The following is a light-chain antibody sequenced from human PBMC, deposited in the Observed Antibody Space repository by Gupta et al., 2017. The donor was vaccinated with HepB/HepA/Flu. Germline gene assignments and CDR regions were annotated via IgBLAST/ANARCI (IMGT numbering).Light chain of an antibody. CDR1: QDINKW. CDR3: QQAKSFPWT. CDR2: AAS. J-gene: IGKJ1*01. Sequence: DIQMTQSPSSVSASVGDRVTITCRASQDINKWLAWYQQKPGKAPKVLIYAASSLQSGVPSRFSGSISGTDFTLTIRSLQPEYFAAYYCQQAKSFPWTFGQGTKVELK. V-gene: IGKV1-12*02.